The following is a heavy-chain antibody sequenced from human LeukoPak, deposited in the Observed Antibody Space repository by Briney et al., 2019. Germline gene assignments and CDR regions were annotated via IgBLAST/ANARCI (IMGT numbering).Heavy chain of an antibody. CDR3: ARVGYCSTTSCYWRAFDY. CDR2: INQDGSEQ. J-gene: IGHJ4*02. D-gene: IGHD2-2*01. CDR1: GFTFSSHW. V-gene: IGHV3-7*01. Sequence: GGSLRLSCAASGFTFSSHWMSWVRQAPGKGLEWMAHINQDGSEQYYVDSVKGRFTISRDNAKNSLYLQMNSLRAEDTAVYYCARVGYCSTTSCYWRAFDYWGQGTLVTVSS.